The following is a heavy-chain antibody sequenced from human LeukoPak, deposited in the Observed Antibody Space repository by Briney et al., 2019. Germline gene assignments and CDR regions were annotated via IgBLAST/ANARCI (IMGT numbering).Heavy chain of an antibody. Sequence: PGRSLRLSCAASGFTFSSYGMHWVRQTPGKGLEWVAVIWYDGSNKYYADSVKGRFTISRDNSKNTLYLQMNSLRAEDTAVYYCAKDRPYSSGQLKTYYFDYWGQGTLVTVSS. CDR1: GFTFSSYG. V-gene: IGHV3-33*06. CDR2: IWYDGSNK. D-gene: IGHD6-19*01. CDR3: AKDRPYSSGQLKTYYFDY. J-gene: IGHJ4*02.